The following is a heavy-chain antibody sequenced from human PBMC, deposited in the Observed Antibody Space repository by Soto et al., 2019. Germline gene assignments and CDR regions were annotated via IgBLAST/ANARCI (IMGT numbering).Heavy chain of an antibody. J-gene: IGHJ4*02. CDR1: GFTFGSYG. V-gene: IGHV3-30*18. CDR2: ISYDGSNK. Sequence: GGSLRLSCAASGFTFGSYGMHWVRQAPGKGLEWVAVISYDGSNKYYADSVKGRFTISRDNSKNTLYLQMNSLRAEDTAVYYCAKDGDYYDSSGYYVIDYWGQGTLVTVSS. CDR3: AKDGDYYDSSGYYVIDY. D-gene: IGHD3-22*01.